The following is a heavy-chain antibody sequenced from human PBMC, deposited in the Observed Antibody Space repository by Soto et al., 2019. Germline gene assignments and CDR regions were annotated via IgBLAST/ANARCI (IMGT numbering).Heavy chain of an antibody. J-gene: IGHJ5*02. CDR1: GFIFSNYA. CDR2: ISGSASTT. Sequence: EVQLLESGGGFVQPGGSLRLSCAASGFIFSNYAMSWVRQAPGKGLEWVSSISGSASTTNYPDSVKGRFTISRDNSKNSLYLQMNSLRAEDTAVYYCAIGRDSSWYNWFDPWGQGTLVTVSS. CDR3: AIGRDSSWYNWFDP. V-gene: IGHV3-23*01. D-gene: IGHD6-13*01.